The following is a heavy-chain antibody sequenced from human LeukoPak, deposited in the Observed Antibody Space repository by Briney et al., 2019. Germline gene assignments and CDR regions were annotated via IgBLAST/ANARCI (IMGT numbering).Heavy chain of an antibody. CDR2: MNPNSGNT. V-gene: IGHV1-8*01. Sequence: GASVKVSCKASGYTFTSYDINWVRQATGQGLEWMGWMNPNSGNTGYAQKFQGRVTMTRNTSISTAYMELSSLRSEDTAVYYCAGKDYGDYDWFDPWGQGTLVTVSS. J-gene: IGHJ5*02. CDR3: AGKDYGDYDWFDP. D-gene: IGHD4-17*01. CDR1: GYTFTSYD.